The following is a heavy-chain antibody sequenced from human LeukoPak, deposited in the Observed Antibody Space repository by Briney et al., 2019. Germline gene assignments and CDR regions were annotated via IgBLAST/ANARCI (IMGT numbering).Heavy chain of an antibody. CDR2: ISAYNGNT. V-gene: IGHV1-18*01. Sequence: ASVKVSCKAAGYTFTSYGISWVRQAPGQGLEWMGWISAYNGNTNYAQKLQGRVTMTTDTSTSTAYTELRSLRSDDTAMYYCAREQGYIDYKPPGYWGQGTLVTVSS. D-gene: IGHD3-9*01. CDR3: AREQGYIDYKPPGY. CDR1: GYTFTSYG. J-gene: IGHJ4*02.